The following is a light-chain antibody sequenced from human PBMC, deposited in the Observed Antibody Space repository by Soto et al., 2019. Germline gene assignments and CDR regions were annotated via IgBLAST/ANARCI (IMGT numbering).Light chain of an antibody. CDR1: QSVSSN. CDR3: QQYNNWPPYT. J-gene: IGKJ2*01. CDR2: GAS. Sequence: EIVMTQSQATLSVSPGERATLSCRASQSVSSNLAWYQQKPGQAPRLLIYGASTRATGIPARFSGSGYGTECTLTISSLPSEDFAVYYCQQYNNWPPYTFGQGTKLEIK. V-gene: IGKV3-15*01.